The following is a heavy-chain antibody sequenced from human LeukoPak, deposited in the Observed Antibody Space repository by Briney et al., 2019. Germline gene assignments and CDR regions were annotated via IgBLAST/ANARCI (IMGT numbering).Heavy chain of an antibody. D-gene: IGHD3-9*01. CDR1: GYTFTSYG. Sequence: ASVKVSCKASGYTFTSYGISWVRQAPGQGLEWMGWISAYNGNTNYAQKLQGRVTMTTDTSTSTAYMELRSLRSDDTAVYYCAKDRSRGVYDILTGYRSRDFDYWGQGTLVTVSS. V-gene: IGHV1-18*01. CDR3: AKDRSRGVYDILTGYRSRDFDY. J-gene: IGHJ4*02. CDR2: ISAYNGNT.